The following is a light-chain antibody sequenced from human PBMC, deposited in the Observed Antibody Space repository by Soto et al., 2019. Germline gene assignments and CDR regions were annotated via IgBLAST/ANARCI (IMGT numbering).Light chain of an antibody. Sequence: QSVLTQPHSVSGAPGQWVTISSTGSSSNIGSTYDVQWYQQLPGTAPKLLIHGNTNRPSGVPDRFSGSKSGTSASLAITGLQADDEPDYYCQSYDDSLSVHYVFGTGTKLTVL. V-gene: IGLV1-40*01. CDR2: GNT. J-gene: IGLJ1*01. CDR1: SSNIGSTYD. CDR3: QSYDDSLSVHYV.